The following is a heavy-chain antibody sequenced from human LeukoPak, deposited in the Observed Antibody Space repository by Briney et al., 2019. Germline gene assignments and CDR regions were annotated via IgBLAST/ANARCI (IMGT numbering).Heavy chain of an antibody. CDR1: GGSISSYY. J-gene: IGHJ4*02. CDR3: AREGRDPSIPLDY. D-gene: IGHD2-2*01. CDR2: IYTSGST. Sequence: SETLSLTCTVSGGSISSYYRSWIRQPAGKGLEWIGRIYTSGSTNYNPSLKSRVTMSVDTSKNQFSLKLSSVTAADTAVYYCAREGRDPSIPLDYWGQGTLVTVSS. V-gene: IGHV4-4*07.